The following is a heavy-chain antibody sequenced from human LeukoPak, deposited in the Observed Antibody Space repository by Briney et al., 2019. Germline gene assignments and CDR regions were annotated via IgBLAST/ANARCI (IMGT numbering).Heavy chain of an antibody. CDR2: IHNSGSA. V-gene: IGHV4-61*02. Sequence: SETLSLTCTVSGDSITSGGYYWTWIRQPAGKGLEWLGRIHNSGSANYIPSLKSRVAISLDTSKNQFSLKLSSVTAADTAVYYCVRGRYYYDTSGYVVWLDPWGQGTLVTVSS. D-gene: IGHD3-22*01. CDR3: VRGRYYYDTSGYVVWLDP. J-gene: IGHJ5*02. CDR1: GDSITSGGYY.